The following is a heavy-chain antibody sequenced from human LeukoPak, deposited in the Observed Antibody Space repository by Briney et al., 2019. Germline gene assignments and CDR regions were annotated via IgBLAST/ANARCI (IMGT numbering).Heavy chain of an antibody. CDR3: AKSGWRTYYYDSSGYYD. V-gene: IGHV3-9*01. J-gene: IGHJ4*02. CDR2: ISWNSGSI. Sequence: GGSLRLSCAASGFTFDDYAMHWVRQAPGKGLEWVSGISWNSGSIGYADSVKGRFTISRDNAKNSLYLQMNSLRAEDTALYYCAKSGWRTYYYDSSGYYDWGQGTLVTVCS. D-gene: IGHD3-22*01. CDR1: GFTFDDYA.